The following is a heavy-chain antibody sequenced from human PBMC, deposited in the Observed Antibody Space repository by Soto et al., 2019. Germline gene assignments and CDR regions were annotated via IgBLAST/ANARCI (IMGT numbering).Heavy chain of an antibody. Sequence: SATLSLTCTVSGGSIRSGGYYWSWVRQNPRRGLEWIGNIYYSGNTYYNPSLKSRLTISVDTSKNQFSLNLSSVTAADPAVYYWARDRLMATAGTARHYFGLDVWGQGTTVTVSS. D-gene: IGHD5-18*01. V-gene: IGHV4-31*03. CDR1: GGSIRSGGYY. J-gene: IGHJ6*02. CDR2: IYYSGNT. CDR3: ARDRLMATAGTARHYFGLDV.